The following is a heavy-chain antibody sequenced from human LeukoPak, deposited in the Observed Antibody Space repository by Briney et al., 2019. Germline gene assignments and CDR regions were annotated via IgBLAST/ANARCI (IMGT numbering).Heavy chain of an antibody. CDR2: ISSSSAYI. CDR3: AKDQGIFGGGDY. J-gene: IGHJ4*02. CDR1: EFTFSSYN. Sequence: GGSLRLSCVASEFTFSSYNMNWVRQAPGKGLEWVSSISSSSAYIYYADSVKGRFTISRDNAKNSLYLQMDSLRAEDTAVYYCAKDQGIFGGGDYWGQGTLVTVSS. V-gene: IGHV3-21*01. D-gene: IGHD3-3*01.